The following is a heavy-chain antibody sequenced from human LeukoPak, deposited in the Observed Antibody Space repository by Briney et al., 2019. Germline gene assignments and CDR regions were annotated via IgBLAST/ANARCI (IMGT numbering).Heavy chain of an antibody. CDR3: AKDMVDILTGSAFDI. V-gene: IGHV3-9*03. CDR2: ISWNSGSI. D-gene: IGHD3-9*01. J-gene: IGHJ3*02. Sequence: GGSLRLSCAASGFIFSSYSMSWVRQAPGKGLEWVSGISWNSGSIGYADSVKGRFTISRDNAKNSLYLQMNSLRAEDMALYYCAKDMVDILTGSAFDIWGQGTMVTVSS. CDR1: GFIFSSYS.